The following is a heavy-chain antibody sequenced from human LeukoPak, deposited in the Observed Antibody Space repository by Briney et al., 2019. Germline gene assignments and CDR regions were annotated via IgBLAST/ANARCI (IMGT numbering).Heavy chain of an antibody. CDR2: IGGSGGRT. J-gene: IGHJ4*02. CDR3: AKSDDSSGYYYGIVY. D-gene: IGHD3-22*01. CDR1: GFTFSSYA. Sequence: GXXRLSCAASGFTFSSYAMNWVRQAPGKGVGGVSAIGGSGGRTDYADSVKGRLTISRDNTKKTVYMQMNRLRGGDPALYYCAKSDDSSGYYYGIVYWGQGTLVTVSS. V-gene: IGHV3-23*01.